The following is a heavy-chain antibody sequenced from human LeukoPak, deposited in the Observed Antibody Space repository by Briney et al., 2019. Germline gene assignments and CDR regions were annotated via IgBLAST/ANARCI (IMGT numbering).Heavy chain of an antibody. V-gene: IGHV2-70*04. CDR2: IDWDDDK. J-gene: IGHJ4*02. CDR3: ARNEYSYGLDY. CDR1: GFSLSTSGMR. Sequence: SGPTLVNPTQTLTLTCTFSGFSLSTSGMRVSWIRQPPGRALEWLARIDWDDDKFYSTSLKTRLTISKDTSKNQVVLTMTNMDPVDTATYYCARNEYSYGLDYWGQGTLVTVSS. D-gene: IGHD5-18*01.